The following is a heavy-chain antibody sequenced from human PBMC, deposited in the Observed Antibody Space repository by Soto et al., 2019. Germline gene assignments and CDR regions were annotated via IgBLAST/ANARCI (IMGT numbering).Heavy chain of an antibody. CDR1: GFTFRSYW. V-gene: IGHV3-7*03. CDR3: AKEGPDDSSGYFSFDY. Sequence: ESLKLSCAACGFTFRSYWMSWVRQAPGKGLEWVANIKQDGSEKYHVDSVKGRFTISRDNARKSLYLQMDGLRVEDTAVYFCAKEGPDDSSGYFSFDYWGQGALVTVSS. D-gene: IGHD3-22*01. CDR2: IKQDGSEK. J-gene: IGHJ4*02.